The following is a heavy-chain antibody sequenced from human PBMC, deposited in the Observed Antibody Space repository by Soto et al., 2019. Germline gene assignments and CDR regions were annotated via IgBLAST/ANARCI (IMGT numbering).Heavy chain of an antibody. CDR1: GGLLSTGSHY. D-gene: IGHD2-21*01. V-gene: IGHV4-61*01. J-gene: IGHJ4*02. CDR2: IYYSGST. CDR3: ARWVEMAMKYYFDY. Sequence: PPETLPLSYTGSGGLLSTGSHYLCCIRLPPGKGLEWIGYIYYSGSTNYNPSLKSRVTISVDTSKNQFSLKLSSVTAADTAVYYCARWVEMAMKYYFDYWGQGTPVTVS.